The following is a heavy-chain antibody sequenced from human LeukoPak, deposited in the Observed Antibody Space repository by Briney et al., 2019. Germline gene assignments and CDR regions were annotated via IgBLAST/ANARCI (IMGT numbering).Heavy chain of an antibody. V-gene: IGHV1-18*04. CDR3: ARAPCSSTSCYPY. D-gene: IGHD2-2*01. J-gene: IGHJ4*02. CDR1: GYTFTGYY. CDR2: ISAYNGNT. Sequence: ASVKVSCKASGYTFTGYYMHWVRQAPGQGLEWMGWISAYNGNTNYAQKLQGRVTMTTDTSTSTAYMELRSLRSDDTAVYYCARAPCSSTSCYPYWGQGTLVTVSS.